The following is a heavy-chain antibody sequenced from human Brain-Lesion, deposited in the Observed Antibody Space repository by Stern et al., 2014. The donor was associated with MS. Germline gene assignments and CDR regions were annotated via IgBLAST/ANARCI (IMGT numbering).Heavy chain of an antibody. J-gene: IGHJ6*02. CDR2: ITEDGTEK. V-gene: IGHV3-7*01. CDR3: ARVYNTIYGIVTQRGSGMDV. Sequence: EMQLVESGGGLVQPGGSLTISCTAAGFTFGTYWMTWVRQAPGKGLEWVANITEDGTEKNYVDSVKGRFTISRDNARNSLYLQMNSLRVEDTALYYCARVYNTIYGIVTQRGSGMDVWGQGTTVIVSS. CDR1: GFTFGTYW. D-gene: IGHD3-3*01.